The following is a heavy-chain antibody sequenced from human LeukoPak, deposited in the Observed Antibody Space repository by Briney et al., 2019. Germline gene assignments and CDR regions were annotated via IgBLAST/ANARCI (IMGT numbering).Heavy chain of an antibody. CDR2: IYYSGST. CDR1: GGSISSYY. V-gene: IGHV4-59*01. Sequence: SETLSLTCAVSGGSISSYYWSWIRQPPGKGLEWIGYIYYSGSTNYNPSLKSRVTISVDTSKNQFSLKLSSVTAADTAVYYCARGGYGDFSGSYWYFDLWGRGTLVTVSS. D-gene: IGHD4-17*01. CDR3: ARGGYGDFSGSYWYFDL. J-gene: IGHJ2*01.